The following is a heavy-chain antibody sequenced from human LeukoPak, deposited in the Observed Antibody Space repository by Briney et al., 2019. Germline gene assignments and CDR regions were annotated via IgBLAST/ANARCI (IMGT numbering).Heavy chain of an antibody. Sequence: QPGGSLRLSCAASGFTFSSYWMHWVRQAPGKGLEWVAVIWYDGSNENYVDSVKGRFTISRDNSKNTLYLQMNSLRVEDTAVYYCARSTTVTLQSFDYWGQGALVTVSS. V-gene: IGHV3-33*08. D-gene: IGHD4-17*01. CDR3: ARSTTVTLQSFDY. CDR2: IWYDGSNE. J-gene: IGHJ4*02. CDR1: GFTFSSYW.